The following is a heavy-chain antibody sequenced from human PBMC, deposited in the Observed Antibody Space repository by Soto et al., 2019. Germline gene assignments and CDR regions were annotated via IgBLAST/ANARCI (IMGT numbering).Heavy chain of an antibody. D-gene: IGHD2-15*01. V-gene: IGHV3-23*01. CDR3: AKDRGSCSGGSCYSGWYFDL. Sequence: GGSLRLSCAASGFTFSSYAMSWVRQAPGKGLEWVSANSGSGGSTYYADSVKGRFTISRDNSKNTLYLQMNSLRAEDTAVYYCAKDRGSCSGGSCYSGWYFDLWGRGTLVTVSS. CDR2: NSGSGGST. J-gene: IGHJ2*01. CDR1: GFTFSSYA.